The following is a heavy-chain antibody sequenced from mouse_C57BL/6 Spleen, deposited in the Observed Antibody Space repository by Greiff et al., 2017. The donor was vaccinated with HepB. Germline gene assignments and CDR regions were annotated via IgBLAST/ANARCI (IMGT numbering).Heavy chain of an antibody. CDR1: GYTFTSYW. CDR2: IHPNSGST. V-gene: IGHV1-64*01. D-gene: IGHD2-3*01. CDR3: ERHDGSLEDPYYCDY. J-gene: IGHJ2*01. Sequence: VQLQQSGAELVKPGASVKLSCKASGYTFTSYWMHWVKQRPGQGLEWIGMIHPNSGSTNYNEKFKSKATLTVDKSSSTAYMQLSSLTSEDSAVYYCERHDGSLEDPYYCDYWGQGTTLTVSS.